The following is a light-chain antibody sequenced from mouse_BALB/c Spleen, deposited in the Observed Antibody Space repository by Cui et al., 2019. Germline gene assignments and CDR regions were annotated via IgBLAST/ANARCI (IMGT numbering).Light chain of an antibody. Sequence: DILMTQSPSSMSVSLGDTVSITFHASQGIRSNIGWVQQKPGKSFKGLIYHGTNLEDGVPSRFSGSGSGADYSLTISSLESEDFADYYCVQYAQFPFTFGSGTKVEIK. V-gene: IGKV14-100*01. CDR2: HGT. J-gene: IGKJ4*01. CDR3: VQYAQFPFT. CDR1: QGIRSN.